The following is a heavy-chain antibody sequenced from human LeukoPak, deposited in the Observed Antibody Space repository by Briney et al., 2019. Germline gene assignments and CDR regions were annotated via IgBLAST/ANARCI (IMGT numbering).Heavy chain of an antibody. D-gene: IGHD3-10*01. Sequence: ASVKVSCKASGYTFTGYYMHWVRQAPGQGLEWMGRINPNSGGTNYAQKFQGRVTMTRDTPISTAYMELSRLRSDDTAVYYCASISGGWYWESFDYWGQGTLVTVSS. CDR2: INPNSGGT. V-gene: IGHV1-2*06. CDR3: ASISGGWYWESFDY. CDR1: GYTFTGYY. J-gene: IGHJ4*02.